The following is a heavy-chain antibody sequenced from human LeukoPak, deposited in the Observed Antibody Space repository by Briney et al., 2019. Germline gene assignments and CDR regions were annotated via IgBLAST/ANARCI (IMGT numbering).Heavy chain of an antibody. CDR1: GGPVSSASHY. Sequence: SETLSLTCTVSGGPVSSASHYWSWIRQPPGKGLEWIGFGFYSGSTYYNPSLKSRVPISVDTSKNQFSLKLSSVTAADTAVYYCARDQYGDYDFDYWGQGTLVTVSS. CDR3: ARDQYGDYDFDY. D-gene: IGHD4-17*01. V-gene: IGHV4-61*01. CDR2: GFYSGST. J-gene: IGHJ4*02.